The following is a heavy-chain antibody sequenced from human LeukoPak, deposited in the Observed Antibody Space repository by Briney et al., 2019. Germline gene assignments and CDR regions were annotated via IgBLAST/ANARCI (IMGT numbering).Heavy chain of an antibody. J-gene: IGHJ4*02. CDR2: ITSSGGNT. D-gene: IGHD1-1*01. CDR3: AKVSWTTAARDY. CDR1: GFTFSYYD. Sequence: SGGSLRLSCAASGFTFSYYDLSWVRQAPGKGLEWVSGITSSGGNTYYTDSVKGRFTISRDNSENTLYLQMNSLRAEDTAVYYCAKVSWTTAARDYWGQGTLVTVSS. V-gene: IGHV3-23*01.